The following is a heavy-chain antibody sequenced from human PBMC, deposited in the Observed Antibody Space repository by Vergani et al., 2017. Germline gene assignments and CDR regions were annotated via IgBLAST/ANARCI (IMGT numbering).Heavy chain of an antibody. V-gene: IGHV4-31*03. CDR2: IYYSGST. J-gene: IGHJ4*02. Sequence: QVQLQESGPGLVKPSQTLSLTCTVSGGSISSGGYYWSWIRQHPGKGLEWIGYIYYSGSTYYNPSLKSRVTVSVDTSKNQFSLKLSSVTAADMAVYYCAREGRPPYSGSYSVDYWGQGTLVTVSS. CDR1: GGSISSGGYY. D-gene: IGHD1-26*01. CDR3: AREGRPPYSGSYSVDY.